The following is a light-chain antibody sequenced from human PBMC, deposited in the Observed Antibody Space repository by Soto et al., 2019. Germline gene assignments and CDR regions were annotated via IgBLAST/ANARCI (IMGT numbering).Light chain of an antibody. CDR2: DAS. CDR3: QQYNSYSGT. Sequence: EIHMTQSPSTLSETVGDRVTITCRASQSISSWLAWYQQKPGKAPKLLIYDASSLESGVPSRFSGSGSGTESTLTISSLQPDDFATYYCQQYNSYSGTFGQGTKVDIK. CDR1: QSISSW. J-gene: IGKJ1*01. V-gene: IGKV1-5*01.